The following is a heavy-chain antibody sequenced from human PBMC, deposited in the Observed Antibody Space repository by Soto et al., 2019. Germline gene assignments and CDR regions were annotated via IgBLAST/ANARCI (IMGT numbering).Heavy chain of an antibody. V-gene: IGHV1-46*01. CDR3: ARGGHVVVVTAALDF. CDR1: GDTFTDYY. D-gene: IGHD2-21*02. CDR2: VNPSGGHT. J-gene: IGHJ4*02. Sequence: QVQLVQSGAEVKKPGTSVKVSCKASGDTFTDYYIHWVRQAPGQGLEWMGTVNPSGGHTTYAQHFLGRMNKTRHTSTSTLYMELTSLTSEDTAVYYCARGGHVVVVTAALDFWGQGTLVPVSS.